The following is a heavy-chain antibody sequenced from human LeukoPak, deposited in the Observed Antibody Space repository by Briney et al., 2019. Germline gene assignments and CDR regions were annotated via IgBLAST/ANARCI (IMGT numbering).Heavy chain of an antibody. V-gene: IGHV1-46*01. CDR1: GYTFTRYH. CDR3: ARGPRRGAPTAVPQGPLDGFDI. Sequence: ASVKVSCKASGYTFTRYHMHWVRQAPGQGLEWMGIINPSGGSTSYAQKFQGRVTMTSDTSTSTVYMQLSSLRSEDTAVYYCARGPRRGAPTAVPQGPLDGFDIWGQGTMVTVSS. D-gene: IGHD2-21*02. J-gene: IGHJ3*02. CDR2: INPSGGST.